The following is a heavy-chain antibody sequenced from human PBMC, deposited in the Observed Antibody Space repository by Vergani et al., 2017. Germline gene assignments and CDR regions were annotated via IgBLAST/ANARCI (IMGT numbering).Heavy chain of an antibody. CDR2: IRSKAYGGTT. Sequence: LQLQESGSGLVKPSETLSLTCTVSGGSISSSSYYWGWIRQPPGKGLEWGGFIRSKAYGGTTEYAASVKGRFTIPRDDSKSIAYLQMNSLKTEDTAVYYCTRDGWGELLAESYYYYMDVWGKGTTVTVSS. CDR3: TRDGWGELLAESYYYYMDV. J-gene: IGHJ6*03. V-gene: IGHV3-49*05. CDR1: GGSISSSSYY. D-gene: IGHD1-26*01.